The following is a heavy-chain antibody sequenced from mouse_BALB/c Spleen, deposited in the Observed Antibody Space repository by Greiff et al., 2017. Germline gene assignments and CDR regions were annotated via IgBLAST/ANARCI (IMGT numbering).Heavy chain of an antibody. V-gene: IGHV3-2*02. Sequence: ESGPGLVKPSQSLSLTCTVTGYSITSDYAWNWIRQFPGNKLEWMGYISYSGSTSYNPSLKSRISITRDTSKNQFFLQLNSVTTEDTATYYCARDFYFDYWGQGTTLTVSS. CDR1: GYSITSDYA. J-gene: IGHJ2*01. CDR2: ISYSGST. CDR3: ARDFYFDY.